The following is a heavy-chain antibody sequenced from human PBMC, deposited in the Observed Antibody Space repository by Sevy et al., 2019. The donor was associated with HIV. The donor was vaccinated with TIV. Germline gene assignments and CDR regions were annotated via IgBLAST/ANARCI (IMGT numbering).Heavy chain of an antibody. CDR1: GFTFSNYW. CDR3: ARDCNSASCLWGLDV. CDR2: IKRDGSEK. D-gene: IGHD2-2*01. J-gene: IGHJ6*02. Sequence: GGSLRLSCAASGFTFSNYWMTWVRQAPGKGLEWVANIKRDGSEKYYVASVRGRFTISRDNAKNSLYMQMNSLRAEDTAVYYCARDCNSASCLWGLDVWGQGTTVTVSS. V-gene: IGHV3-7*03.